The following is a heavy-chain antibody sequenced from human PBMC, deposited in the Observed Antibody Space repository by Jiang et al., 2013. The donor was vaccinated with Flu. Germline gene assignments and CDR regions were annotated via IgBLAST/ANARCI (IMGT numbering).Heavy chain of an antibody. D-gene: IGHD4-17*01. CDR1: GGSISSGSFY. CDR2: IYTSGST. J-gene: IGHJ4*02. Sequence: GLVKPSQTLSLTCTVSGGSISSGSFYWTWIRQPAGKGLEWIGRIYTSGSTNYNPSLKSRVTISVDTSKNQFSLKLSSVTAADTAVYYCASRWGADYGDYEDYWGQGTLVTVSS. CDR3: ASRWGADYGDYEDY. V-gene: IGHV4-61*02.